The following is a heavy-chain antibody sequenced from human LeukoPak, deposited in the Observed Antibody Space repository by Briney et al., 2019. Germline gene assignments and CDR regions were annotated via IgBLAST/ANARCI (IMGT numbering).Heavy chain of an antibody. V-gene: IGHV4-59*08. CDR3: ARLEVGGSGCYPYYFDY. CDR2: IYYSGST. CDR1: GGSISSYY. J-gene: IGHJ4*02. D-gene: IGHD3-10*01. Sequence: SETLSLTCTVSGGSISSYYWSWIRQPPGKGLEWIGYIYYSGSTNYNPSLKSRVTISVDTSKNQFSLKLSSVTATDTAVYYCARLEVGGSGCYPYYFDYWGQGTLVTVSS.